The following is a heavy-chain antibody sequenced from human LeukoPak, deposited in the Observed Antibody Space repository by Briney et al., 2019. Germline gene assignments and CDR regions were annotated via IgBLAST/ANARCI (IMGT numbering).Heavy chain of an antibody. CDR1: GFTVISNY. V-gene: IGHV3-48*02. Sequence: GGSLRLSCAASGFTVISNYMNWVRQAPGKGLEWVSYISSSSSTIYYADSVKGRFTISRDNAKNSLYLQMNSLRDEDTAVYYCARDPGKDYYGSGTYLKRFDYWGQGTLVTVSS. CDR3: ARDPGKDYYGSGTYLKRFDY. CDR2: ISSSSSTI. D-gene: IGHD3-10*01. J-gene: IGHJ4*02.